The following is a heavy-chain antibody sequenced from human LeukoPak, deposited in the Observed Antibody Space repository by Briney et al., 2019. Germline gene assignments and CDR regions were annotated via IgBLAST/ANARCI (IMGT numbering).Heavy chain of an antibody. CDR1: GGSISSSSHN. Sequence: PSDTLSLTCTVSGGSISSSSHNCGWIRQPPGKGLEWIWRIYYSGITYYNPSLKSRVTLFVDTSKNQFSMKLSSVTAEDKAVYYCARHVDYGSGNYYKRTYYYYGMDVWGQGTTVTVSS. V-gene: IGHV4-39*01. CDR2: IYYSGIT. D-gene: IGHD3-10*01. CDR3: ARHVDYGSGNYYKRTYYYYGMDV. J-gene: IGHJ6*02.